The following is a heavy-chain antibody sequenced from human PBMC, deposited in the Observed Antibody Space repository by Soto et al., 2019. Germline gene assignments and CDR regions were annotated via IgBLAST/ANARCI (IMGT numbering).Heavy chain of an antibody. CDR2: INPGNGNT. CDR1: GYTFTSYA. V-gene: IGHV1-3*01. D-gene: IGHD6-6*01. CDR3: AKSREPGPISSPFDY. Sequence: ASVKVSCKASGYTFTSYAMHWVRQAPGQRLEWMGWINPGNGNTKYSQRFQGRVTITRDTSASTAYMELSSLRAEDTALYYCAKSREPGPISSPFDYWGQGTLVTVSS. J-gene: IGHJ4*02.